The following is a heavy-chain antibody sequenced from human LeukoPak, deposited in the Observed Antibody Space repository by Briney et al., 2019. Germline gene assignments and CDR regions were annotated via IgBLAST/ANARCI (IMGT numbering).Heavy chain of an antibody. CDR1: GGTFTSYA. D-gene: IGHD7-27*01. CDR3: ARGLGIPYYFDY. J-gene: IGHJ4*02. V-gene: IGHV1-69*01. CDR2: IIPIFGTA. Sequence: SVKVSCKTSGGTFTSYAISWVRQAPGQGLEWMGGIIPIFGTANYAQKFQGRVTITADESTSTAYMELSSLRSEDTAVYYCARGLGIPYYFDYWGQGTLVTVSS.